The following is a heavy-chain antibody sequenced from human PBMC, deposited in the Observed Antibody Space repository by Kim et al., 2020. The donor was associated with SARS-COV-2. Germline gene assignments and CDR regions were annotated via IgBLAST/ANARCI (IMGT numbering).Heavy chain of an antibody. CDR3: ARAPGSYSAFDV. J-gene: IGHJ3*01. V-gene: IGHV3-72*01. D-gene: IGHD1-26*01. Sequence: EYATPVMSRCTISGDGSRNTLYLQMNSLKTEDTAMYYCARAPGSYSAFDVWGQGTMVTVSS.